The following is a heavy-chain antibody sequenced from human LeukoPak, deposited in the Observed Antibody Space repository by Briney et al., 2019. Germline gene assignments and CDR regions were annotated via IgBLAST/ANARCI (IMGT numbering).Heavy chain of an antibody. D-gene: IGHD5-24*01. CDR3: ARERATIPHFFDY. J-gene: IGHJ4*02. Sequence: SETLSLTCTVSGGSISSYYWSWIRQPPGKGLEWIGYIYYSGSTNYNPSLKSRVTISVDTSKNQFSLKLSSVTAADTAVYYCARERATIPHFFDYWGQGTLVTVSS. CDR1: GGSISSYY. CDR2: IYYSGST. V-gene: IGHV4-59*01.